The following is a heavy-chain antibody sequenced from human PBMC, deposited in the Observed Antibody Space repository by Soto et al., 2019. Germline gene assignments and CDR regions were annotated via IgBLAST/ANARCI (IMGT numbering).Heavy chain of an antibody. J-gene: IGHJ4*02. CDR1: GFTFSSYW. CDR3: AREGFGLGIDY. D-gene: IGHD7-27*01. V-gene: IGHV3-7*03. CDR2: IKQDGSEK. Sequence: GESLKISCADSGFTFSSYWMSWVRQAPGKGLEWVANIKQDGSEKYYVDSVKGRFTISRDNAKNPLYLQMNSLRAEDTAVYYCAREGFGLGIDYWSQGTLVTVSS.